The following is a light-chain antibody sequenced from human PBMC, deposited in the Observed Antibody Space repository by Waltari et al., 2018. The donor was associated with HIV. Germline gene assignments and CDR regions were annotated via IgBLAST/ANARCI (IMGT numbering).Light chain of an antibody. J-gene: IGLJ1*01. V-gene: IGLV3-21*02. Sequence: SYVLTQPPSVSVAPGQTAKITCGGQNIGSDSVHWYQQKPGQAPLLVVHDDGDRPSGIPERFSGSNSVNLATLSITRVEAGDEADYYCQVWDSSSDLYVFGTGTRVTVL. CDR3: QVWDSSSDLYV. CDR1: NIGSDS. CDR2: DDG.